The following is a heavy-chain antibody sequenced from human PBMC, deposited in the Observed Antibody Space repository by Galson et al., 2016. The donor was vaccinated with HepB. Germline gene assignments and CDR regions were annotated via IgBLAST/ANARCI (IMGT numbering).Heavy chain of an antibody. Sequence: SLRLSCAASGFTFSSYAMYWVRQAPGKGLEWVAVLSYEGSNKYYADSVKGRFTISRDISKETLYLQMNSLRAEDTAVYYCARDESLYNWNDLYYFDYWAREPWSPSPQ. CDR1: GFTFSSYA. CDR3: ARDESLYNWNDLYYFDY. J-gene: IGHJ4*02. D-gene: IGHD1-20*01. CDR2: LSYEGSNK. V-gene: IGHV3-30*04.